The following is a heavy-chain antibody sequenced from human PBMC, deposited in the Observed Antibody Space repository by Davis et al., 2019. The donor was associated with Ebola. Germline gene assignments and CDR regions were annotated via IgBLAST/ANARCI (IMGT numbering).Heavy chain of an antibody. CDR1: GYTFTSYA. Sequence: AASVKVSCKASGYTFTSYAMHWVRQAPGQRLEWMGWINAGNGNTKYSQKFQGRVTITRDTSASTAYMELSNLRSEDTAVYYCARDPTHYYGDNDFDYWGQGTLVTVSS. D-gene: IGHD4-17*01. V-gene: IGHV1-3*01. CDR3: ARDPTHYYGDNDFDY. CDR2: INAGNGNT. J-gene: IGHJ4*02.